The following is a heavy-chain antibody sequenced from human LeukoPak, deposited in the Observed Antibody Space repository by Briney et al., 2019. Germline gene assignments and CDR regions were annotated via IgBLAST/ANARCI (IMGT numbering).Heavy chain of an antibody. D-gene: IGHD6-19*01. CDR3: ARDPNRGWTGY. J-gene: IGHJ4*02. V-gene: IGHV4-39*07. CDR2: IYYSGST. Sequence: PSETLSLTCTVSGGSISSSSYYWGWIRQPPGKGLEWIGSIYYSGSTYYSPSLKSRVTISVDTSKNQFSLKLSSVTAADTAVYYCARDPNRGWTGYWGQGTLVTVSS. CDR1: GGSISSSSYY.